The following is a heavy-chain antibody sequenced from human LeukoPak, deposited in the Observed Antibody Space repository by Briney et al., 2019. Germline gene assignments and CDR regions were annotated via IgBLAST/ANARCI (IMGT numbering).Heavy chain of an antibody. J-gene: IGHJ6*02. CDR3: ARVKGGDFWSGPKRNYYYYCMDV. D-gene: IGHD3-3*01. Sequence: GASVKVSCKASGGTFSSYSITWVRQAPGQGLEWMGRIIPIFDIASYAQKFQGRVTMTRDTSTSTVYMELSSLRSEDTAVYYCARVKGGDFWSGPKRNYYYYCMDVWGQGTTVTVSS. CDR1: GGTFSSYS. V-gene: IGHV1-69*04. CDR2: IIPIFDIA.